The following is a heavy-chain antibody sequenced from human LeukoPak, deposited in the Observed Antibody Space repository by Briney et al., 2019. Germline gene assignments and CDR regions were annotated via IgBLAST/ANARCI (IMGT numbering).Heavy chain of an antibody. CDR3: ARRLVPIDAFDI. Sequence: SETLSLTCTVSGGSISSSSYYWGWIRQPPGKGLEWIGSIYYSGSTYYNPSLKSRVTISVDTSKNQFSLKLSSVTAADTAVYYCARRLVPIDAFDIWGQGTMVTVSS. CDR1: GGSISSSSYY. D-gene: IGHD6-6*01. V-gene: IGHV4-39*01. J-gene: IGHJ3*02. CDR2: IYYSGST.